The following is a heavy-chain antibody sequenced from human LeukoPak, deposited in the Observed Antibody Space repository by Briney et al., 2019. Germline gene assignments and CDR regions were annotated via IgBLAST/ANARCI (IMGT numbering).Heavy chain of an antibody. D-gene: IGHD1-26*01. CDR1: GFTFSSYA. Sequence: GGSLRLSCAASGFTFSSYAMSWVHQAPGKGLEWVSAISGSGGSTYYADSVKGRFTISRDNSKNTLYLQMNSLRAEDTAVHYCAKGVLGGSYYGGFDYWGQETLVTVSS. V-gene: IGHV3-23*01. CDR3: AKGVLGGSYYGGFDY. CDR2: ISGSGGST. J-gene: IGHJ4*02.